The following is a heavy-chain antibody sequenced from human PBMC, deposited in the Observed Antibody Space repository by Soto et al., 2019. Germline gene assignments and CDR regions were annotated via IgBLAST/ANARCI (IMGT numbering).Heavy chain of an antibody. D-gene: IGHD5-18*01. Sequence: SVKVSCKASGGTFSSYAISWVRQAPGQGLEWMGGIIPIFGTANYARKFQGRVTITADESTSTAYMELSSLRSEDTAVYYCAREQDSYGSYYYYYGMDVWGQGTTVTVSS. CDR3: AREQDSYGSYYYYYGMDV. CDR2: IIPIFGTA. CDR1: GGTFSSYA. V-gene: IGHV1-69*13. J-gene: IGHJ6*02.